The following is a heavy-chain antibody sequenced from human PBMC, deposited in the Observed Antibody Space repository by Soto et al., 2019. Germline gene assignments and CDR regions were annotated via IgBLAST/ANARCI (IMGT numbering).Heavy chain of an antibody. V-gene: IGHV1-18*04. CDR1: GYTFTSYG. CDR3: ATLGIAGFDYAFDV. D-gene: IGHD3-9*01. Sequence: ASVKVSCKASGYTFTSYGISWVRQAPGQGLEWMGWISAYNGNTNYAQKLQGRVTMTTDTSTSTAYMELRSLRTDDTAVYYCATLGIAGFDYAFDVWGQGTMVTVSS. J-gene: IGHJ3*01. CDR2: ISAYNGNT.